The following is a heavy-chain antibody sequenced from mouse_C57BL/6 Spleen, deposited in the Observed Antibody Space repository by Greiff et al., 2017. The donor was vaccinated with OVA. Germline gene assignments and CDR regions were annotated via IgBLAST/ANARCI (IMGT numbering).Heavy chain of an antibody. J-gene: IGHJ4*01. D-gene: IGHD1-1*01. V-gene: IGHV1-81*01. CDR2: IYPRSGNT. Sequence: QVQLQQSGAELARPGASVKLSCKASGYTFTSYGISWVKQRTGQGLEWIGEIYPRSGNTYYNEKFKGKATLTADKSSSTAYMELRSLTSEDSAVYFCARREDYGSSPYYYAMDYWGQGTSVTVSS. CDR3: ARREDYGSSPYYYAMDY. CDR1: GYTFTSYG.